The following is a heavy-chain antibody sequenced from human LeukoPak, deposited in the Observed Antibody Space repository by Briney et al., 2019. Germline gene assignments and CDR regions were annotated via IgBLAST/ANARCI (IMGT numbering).Heavy chain of an antibody. V-gene: IGHV1-2*02. CDR1: GYTFTGYY. CDR2: INPDSGGT. D-gene: IGHD5-18*01. J-gene: IGHJ4*02. Sequence: ASVTVSCKASGYTFTGYYIHWVRQAPGQGLEWMGWINPDSGGTNYAQKFQGRVTMTRDTSISTAYMELSRLRSDDTAVFYCAGGGGNTYGDVHYWGQGTLVTVSS. CDR3: AGGGGNTYGDVHY.